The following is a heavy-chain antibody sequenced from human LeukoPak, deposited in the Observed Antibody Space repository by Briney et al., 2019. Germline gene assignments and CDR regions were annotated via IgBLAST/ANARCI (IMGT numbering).Heavy chain of an antibody. CDR3: ARGSTYDFWSGYPSTWFDP. Sequence: GGSLRLSCAASGFTFSSYWMHWVRQAPGKGLVWVSRINSDGSSTSYADSVKGRFTISRDNAENTLYLQMNSLRAEDTAVYYCARGSTYDFWSGYPSTWFDPWGQGTLVTVSS. J-gene: IGHJ5*02. V-gene: IGHV3-74*01. CDR2: INSDGSST. CDR1: GFTFSSYW. D-gene: IGHD3-3*01.